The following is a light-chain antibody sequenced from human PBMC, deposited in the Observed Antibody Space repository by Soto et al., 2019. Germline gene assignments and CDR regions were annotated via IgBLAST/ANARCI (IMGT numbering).Light chain of an antibody. CDR1: SSDIGAYNY. Sequence: QSALTQPASVSGSPGQSITISCTGTSSDIGAYNYVSWYQQHPGRAPKLMIYDVNIRPSGVSNRFSGSKSGNTASLTISGLQAEDAADYYCTSWTTSHTLIFGGGTKLNVI. V-gene: IGLV2-14*03. J-gene: IGLJ2*01. CDR3: TSWTTSHTLI. CDR2: DVN.